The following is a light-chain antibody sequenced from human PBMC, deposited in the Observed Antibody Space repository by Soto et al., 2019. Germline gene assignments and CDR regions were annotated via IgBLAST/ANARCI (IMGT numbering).Light chain of an antibody. Sequence: QSALTQPPSVSGSPGQSVTISCTGTSSDVGNYNSVSWYQQPPGTVPKLMIYEVTNRPSGVPDRFSGSKSGNTASLTISGLQPEDEADYYCSSDTTSNTYVFGTGTKLTVL. V-gene: IGLV2-18*02. J-gene: IGLJ1*01. CDR2: EVT. CDR1: SSDVGNYNS. CDR3: SSDTTSNTYV.